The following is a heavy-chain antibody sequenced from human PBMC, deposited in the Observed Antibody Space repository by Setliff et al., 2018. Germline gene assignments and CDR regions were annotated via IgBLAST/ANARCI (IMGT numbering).Heavy chain of an antibody. Sequence: GASVKVFCKASGYSLVTHYMHWVRQAPGQGLEWMGLINTGGGSSSYSPKFQGRVTMTRDTSTSTVYMEVNILGSEDTAVYFCARAGLASAGRKGIFDYWGQGTLVTVSS. CDR2: INTGGGSS. CDR3: ARAGLASAGRKGIFDY. V-gene: IGHV1-46*01. J-gene: IGHJ4*02. D-gene: IGHD6-13*01. CDR1: GYSLVTHY.